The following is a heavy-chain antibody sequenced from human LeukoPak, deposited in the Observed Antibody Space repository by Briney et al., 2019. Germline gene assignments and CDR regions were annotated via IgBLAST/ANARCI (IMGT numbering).Heavy chain of an antibody. Sequence: PSETLSLTCAVYGGSFSGYYWSWIRQPPGKGLEWIGEINHSGSTNYNPSLKSRVTISVDTSKNQLSLKLSSVTAADTAVYYCARVVEGRRGPRFGEFTYFDYWGQGTLVTVSS. D-gene: IGHD3-10*02. J-gene: IGHJ4*02. V-gene: IGHV4-34*01. CDR2: INHSGST. CDR3: ARVVEGRRGPRFGEFTYFDY. CDR1: GGSFSGYY.